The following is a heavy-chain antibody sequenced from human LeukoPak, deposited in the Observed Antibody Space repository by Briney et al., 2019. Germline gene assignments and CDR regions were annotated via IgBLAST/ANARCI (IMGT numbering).Heavy chain of an antibody. CDR1: GFTVSNNY. CDR3: ARCAGYYNYFYMDV. Sequence: GGSLRLSCAASGFTVSNNYMSWVRQAPGKGLEWVAILYSDGRTYYADSVKGRFTISRDNSKNGLSLDMNSLRAEDTALYYCARCAGYYNYFYMDVWGRGTTVTVSS. J-gene: IGHJ6*03. CDR2: LYSDGRT. V-gene: IGHV3-53*01.